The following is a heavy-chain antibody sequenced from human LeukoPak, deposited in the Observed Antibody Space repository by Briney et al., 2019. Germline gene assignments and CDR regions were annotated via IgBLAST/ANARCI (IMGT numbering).Heavy chain of an antibody. CDR3: ARRSYGGYGGEYYFDY. J-gene: IGHJ4*02. CDR1: GYSFTSYW. D-gene: IGHD5-12*01. CDR2: IYPGDPDT. V-gene: IGHV5-51*01. Sequence: GESLKISCKGSGYSFTSYWIGWVRQMPGKGLEWMGIIYPGDPDTRYSPSFQGQVTISADKSISPAYLQWSSLKASDTAMYYCARRSYGGYGGEYYFDYWGQGTLVTVSS.